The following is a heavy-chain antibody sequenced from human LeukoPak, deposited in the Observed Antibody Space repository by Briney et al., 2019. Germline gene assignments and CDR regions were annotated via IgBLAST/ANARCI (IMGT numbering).Heavy chain of an antibody. CDR3: ARGINYYDSSGYQNNGYDWFDP. V-gene: IGHV1-46*01. J-gene: IGHJ5*02. Sequence: ASVKVSCKASGYTFTSYYIHLVRQAPGQGFEWMAIINPSDGSTTNSQKFQGRVTMTRDTSTSTVYMELSGLRSDDTAVYYCARGINYYDSSGYQNNGYDWFDPWGQGTLVTVSS. CDR1: GYTFTSYY. CDR2: INPSDGST. D-gene: IGHD3-22*01.